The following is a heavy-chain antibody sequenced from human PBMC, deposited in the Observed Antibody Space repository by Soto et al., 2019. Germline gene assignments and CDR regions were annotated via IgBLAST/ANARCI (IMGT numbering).Heavy chain of an antibody. V-gene: IGHV3-30*12. CDR3: ARGVRGVLDY. CDR2: ISNDEKIK. Sequence: QVQLVESGGGVVQPGGSLRLSCVGSGFNFGNFGMHWVRQAPGKGLEWVTVISNDEKIKQDSDTGRCAIARDNSKNTRYLQLTSQRAEETAIYSCARGVRGVLDYWGKGTLVTVAS. CDR1: GFNFGNFG. J-gene: IGHJ4*02. D-gene: IGHD3-10*01.